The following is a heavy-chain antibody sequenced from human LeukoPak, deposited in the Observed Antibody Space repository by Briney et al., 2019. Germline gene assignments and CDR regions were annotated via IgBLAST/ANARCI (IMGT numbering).Heavy chain of an antibody. V-gene: IGHV4-39*01. CDR2: IYYSGST. D-gene: IGHD3-10*01. J-gene: IGHJ4*02. CDR1: GGSISSSSYY. Sequence: KPSETLSLTCNVSGGSISSSSYYWGWIRQPPGKGLEWIGSIYYSGSTYYNPSLKSRVTISVDTSKNQFSLKLSSVTAADTAVYYCARISVRGVITTTDYWGQGTLVTVSS. CDR3: ARISVRGVITTTDY.